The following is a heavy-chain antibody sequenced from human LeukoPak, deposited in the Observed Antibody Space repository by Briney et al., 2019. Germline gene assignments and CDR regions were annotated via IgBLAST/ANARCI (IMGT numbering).Heavy chain of an antibody. J-gene: IGHJ4*02. V-gene: IGHV5-51*01. CDR2: IYPDDSDT. CDR3: ARRDTTYSDY. Sequence: GESLKISCKGAAYKFSNYWIAWLRQMPGEDLEWMGIIYPDDSDTRYSPSFQGQVTISADKSISTAYLQWTSLKASDTAIYYCARRDTTYSDYWGQGSLVTVSS. D-gene: IGHD1-1*01. CDR1: AYKFSNYW.